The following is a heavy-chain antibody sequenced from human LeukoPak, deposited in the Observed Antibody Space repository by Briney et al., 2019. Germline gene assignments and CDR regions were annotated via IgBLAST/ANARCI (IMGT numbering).Heavy chain of an antibody. V-gene: IGHV4-59*12. CDR3: ARVGTVLDGGY. J-gene: IGHJ4*02. D-gene: IGHD1-7*01. CDR1: GGSISSYY. CDR2: IYYRGST. Sequence: SETLSLTCTVSGGSISSYYWSWIRQPPGKGLEWIGYIYYRGSTNYNPSLKSRVAVSVDTSKNQFSLKLSSVTAADTAVYYCARVGTVLDGGYWGQGILVTVSS.